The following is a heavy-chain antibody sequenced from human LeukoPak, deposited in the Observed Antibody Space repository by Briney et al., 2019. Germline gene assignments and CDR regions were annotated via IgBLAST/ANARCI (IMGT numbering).Heavy chain of an antibody. Sequence: EGSLRLSCAASGFTFSSYGMHWVRQAPGKGLEWVAVIWYDGSNKYYADSVKGRFTISRDNSKNALYLQMNSLRAEDTAVYYCAKDLPIAAAGLFDYWGQGTLVTVSS. CDR2: IWYDGSNK. CDR3: AKDLPIAAAGLFDY. D-gene: IGHD6-13*01. CDR1: GFTFSSYG. V-gene: IGHV3-33*06. J-gene: IGHJ4*02.